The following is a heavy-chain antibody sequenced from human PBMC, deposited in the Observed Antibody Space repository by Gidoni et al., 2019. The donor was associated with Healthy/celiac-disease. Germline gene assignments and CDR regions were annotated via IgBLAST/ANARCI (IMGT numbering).Heavy chain of an antibody. CDR1: GFSISSSS. Sequence: EVQLVESGGGLVQHGGSLRLSCSAAGFSISSSSLSCVRQAPGKGLEWASAISGSGGSTYYADSVKRLFTISRDNSKNTLYLQMNSLRAEDTAVYYCAGHWYLKLSMKGSDAFDIWGQGTMVTVSS. V-gene: IGHV3-23*04. J-gene: IGHJ3*02. CDR2: ISGSGGST. D-gene: IGHD2-8*02. CDR3: AGHWYLKLSMKGSDAFDI.